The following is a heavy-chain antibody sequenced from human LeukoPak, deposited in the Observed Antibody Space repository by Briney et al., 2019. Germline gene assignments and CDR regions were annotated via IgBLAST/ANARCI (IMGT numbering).Heavy chain of an antibody. CDR1: GGSISSGDYY. CDR2: IYYSGST. J-gene: IGHJ4*02. CDR3: ARDQNYYDSSGPNDY. D-gene: IGHD3-22*01. V-gene: IGHV4-30-4*08. Sequence: PSQTLSLTCTVSGGSISSGDYYWSWIRQPPGKGLEWIGYIYYSGSTYYNPSLKSRATISVDTSKNQFSLKLSSVTAADTAVYYCARDQNYYDSSGPNDYWGQGTLVTVSS.